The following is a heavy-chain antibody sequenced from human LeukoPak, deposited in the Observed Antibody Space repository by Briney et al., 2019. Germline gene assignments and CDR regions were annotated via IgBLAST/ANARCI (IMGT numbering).Heavy chain of an antibody. CDR3: ATEAPRSYYFDY. V-gene: IGHV1-46*01. Sequence: ASVKVSCKASEDTFTYYHIHWVRQAPGQGVEWMGAVYAAGGTTIDTQNFQGRVTMTRDTSTGTVYMELSSLRFEDTAMYYCATEAPRSYYFDYWGQGILVTVSS. CDR1: EDTFTYYH. CDR2: VYAAGGTT. J-gene: IGHJ4*02.